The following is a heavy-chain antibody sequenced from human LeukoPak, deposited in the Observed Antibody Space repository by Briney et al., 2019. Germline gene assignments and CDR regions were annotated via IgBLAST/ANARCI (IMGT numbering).Heavy chain of an antibody. V-gene: IGHV4-59*08. CDR2: IYYSGST. CDR3: ARNQLLSFDAFDI. J-gene: IGHJ3*02. Sequence: SETLSLTCAVYGGSFSGYYWSWIRQPPGKGPEWIGYIYYSGSTNYNPSLKSRVTISVDTSKNHFSLKLSSVTAADTAVYYCARNQLLSFDAFDIWGQGTMVTVSS. D-gene: IGHD2-2*01. CDR1: GGSFSGYY.